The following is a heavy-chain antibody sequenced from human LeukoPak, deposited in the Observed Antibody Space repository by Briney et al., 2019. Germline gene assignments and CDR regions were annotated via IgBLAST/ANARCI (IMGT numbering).Heavy chain of an antibody. V-gene: IGHV1-18*01. CDR3: ARDHGYSSSWYGGY. CDR2: ISAYNGNT. CDR1: GYTFSIYG. Sequence: GASVKVSCKASGYTFSIYGMNWVRQAPGQGLEWMGWISAYNGNTNYAQKLQGRVTMTTDTSTSTAYMELRSLRSDDTAVYYCARDHGYSSSWYGGYWGQGTLVTVSS. J-gene: IGHJ4*02. D-gene: IGHD6-13*01.